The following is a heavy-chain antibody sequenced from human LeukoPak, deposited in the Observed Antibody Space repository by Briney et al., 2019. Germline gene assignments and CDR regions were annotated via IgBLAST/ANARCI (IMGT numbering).Heavy chain of an antibody. CDR2: INPNSGGT. CDR1: GYTFAGYY. Sequence: ASVKVSCKASGYTFAGYYIHWVRQAPGQGLEWMGWINPNSGGTNYAQKFQGWVTMTRDTSIYTAYMELSRLRSDDTAVYYCAGGYSGLDYWGQGTLVTVSS. D-gene: IGHD5-12*01. J-gene: IGHJ4*02. V-gene: IGHV1-2*04. CDR3: AGGYSGLDY.